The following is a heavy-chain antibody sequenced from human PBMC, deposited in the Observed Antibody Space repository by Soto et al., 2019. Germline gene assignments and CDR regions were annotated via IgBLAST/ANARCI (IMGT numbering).Heavy chain of an antibody. CDR3: ARDGIINISPYYYGMEV. J-gene: IGHJ6*02. CDR2: IIPMFGPV. Sequence: ASVKVSCKASGGTFSNYAISWVRQAPGQGLEWMGGIIPMFGPVNYAQKFQGRATITADESTSTAYMELSSLRSEDTAVYYCARDGIINISPYYYGMEVWGQGTTLTASS. V-gene: IGHV1-69*13. CDR1: GGTFSNYA. D-gene: IGHD3-9*01.